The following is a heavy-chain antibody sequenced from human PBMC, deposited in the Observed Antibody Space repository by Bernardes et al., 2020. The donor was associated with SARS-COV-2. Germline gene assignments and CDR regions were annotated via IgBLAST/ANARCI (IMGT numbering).Heavy chain of an antibody. CDR1: GYTFTAYY. Sequence: ASVKVSCKASGYTFTAYYIHWVRQAPGQGLEWMGWINPHSGDTNYAQKFRGRVAMTRDTSINTAYMDLTRLRSDDTAVYYCASGSHDYADLYLLHYWGQGTLVTVSS. CDR2: INPHSGDT. J-gene: IGHJ4*02. D-gene: IGHD4-17*01. V-gene: IGHV1-2*02. CDR3: ASGSHDYADLYLLHY.